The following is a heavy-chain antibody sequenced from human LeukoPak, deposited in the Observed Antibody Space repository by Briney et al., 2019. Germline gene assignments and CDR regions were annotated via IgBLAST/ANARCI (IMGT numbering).Heavy chain of an antibody. CDR1: GFTFSSYA. D-gene: IGHD1-26*01. CDR2: ISGSGGST. CDR3: AKESNGRRFDFDY. Sequence: PGGSLRLSCAASGFTFSSYAMSWVRQAPGKGLEWVSAISGSGGSTYYADSVKSRFTVSRDDSKNTLYLQMNSLRVEDTALYYCAKESNGRRFDFDYWGQGTLATVSS. V-gene: IGHV3-23*01. J-gene: IGHJ4*02.